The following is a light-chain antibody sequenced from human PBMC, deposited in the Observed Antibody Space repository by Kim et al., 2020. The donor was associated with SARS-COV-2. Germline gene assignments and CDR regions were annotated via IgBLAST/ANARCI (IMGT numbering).Light chain of an antibody. CDR3: KSCADTISCRV. V-gene: IGLV2-8*01. J-gene: IGLJ3*02. Sequence: QSALTQPPSASGSPGQSVTISCTGTSSDIGGYNYVSWYQQHPGKAPKLMIYDDNKRPSGVPDRFSASKSGNSASLTITGLQAEDEADYYCKSCADTISCRVFGGGTQLTVL. CDR1: SSDIGGYNY. CDR2: DDN.